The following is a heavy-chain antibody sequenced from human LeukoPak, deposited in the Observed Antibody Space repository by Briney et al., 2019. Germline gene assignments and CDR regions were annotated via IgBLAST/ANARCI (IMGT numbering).Heavy chain of an antibody. CDR2: IWSDGTTK. D-gene: IGHD6-13*01. CDR1: GFTFSSYA. J-gene: IGHJ4*02. CDR3: ARGPQSAAAGIFDY. V-gene: IGHV3-33*08. Sequence: GGSLRLSCAASGFTFSSYAMSWVRQAPGKGLEWVAVIWSDGTTKYYADSVKGRFTISRDNSENTLYLQMNSLRAEDTAVYFCARGPQSAAAGIFDYWGQGTLVTVSS.